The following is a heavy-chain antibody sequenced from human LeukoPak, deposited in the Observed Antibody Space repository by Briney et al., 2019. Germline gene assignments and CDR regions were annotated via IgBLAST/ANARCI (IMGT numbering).Heavy chain of an antibody. CDR1: GGSFSGYY. J-gene: IGHJ6*04. D-gene: IGHD2-2*01. Sequence: SETLSLTCAVYGGSFSGYYWSWIRQPPGKGLEWIGYIYYSGSTNYNPSLKSRVTISVDTSKNQFSLKLSSVTAADTAVYYCARGLVVVPAALGYYYYGMDVWGKGTTVTVSS. V-gene: IGHV4-59*01. CDR3: ARGLVVVPAALGYYYYGMDV. CDR2: IYYSGST.